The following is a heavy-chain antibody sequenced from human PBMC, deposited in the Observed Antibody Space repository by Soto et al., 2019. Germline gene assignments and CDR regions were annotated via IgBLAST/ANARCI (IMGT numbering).Heavy chain of an antibody. J-gene: IGHJ4*02. D-gene: IGHD3-9*01. Sequence: SSETLSLTCTLSGGSLSTHCWSWIRQPPGKGLEWIGEINHSGNTNYNPSLRSRVTISVDTPKNQFSLMLTSVTAADTAVYYCARDYYDIFTANVVYFDYWGQGTPVTVSS. CDR1: GGSLSTHC. CDR3: ARDYYDIFTANVVYFDY. V-gene: IGHV4-34*01. CDR2: INHSGNT.